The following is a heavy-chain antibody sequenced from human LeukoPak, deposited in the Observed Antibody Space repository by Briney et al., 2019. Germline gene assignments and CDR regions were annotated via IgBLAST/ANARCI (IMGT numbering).Heavy chain of an antibody. J-gene: IGHJ4*02. CDR2: ISYDGSNK. CDR1: GFTFSSYG. CDR3: ASVFLPE. Sequence: GGSLRLSCAASGFTFSSYGMHWVRQAPGKGLEWVAVISYDGSNKYYADSVKGRFTISRDNSKNTLYLQMNSLRAEDTAVYYCASVFLPEWGQGTLVTVSS. V-gene: IGHV3-30*03. D-gene: IGHD3-10*02.